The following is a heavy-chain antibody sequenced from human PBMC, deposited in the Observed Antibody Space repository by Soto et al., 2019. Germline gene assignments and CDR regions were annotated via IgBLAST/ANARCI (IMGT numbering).Heavy chain of an antibody. V-gene: IGHV6-1*01. CDR3: TGITSFGAMDV. D-gene: IGHD3-16*01. CDR1: DDSVASISSG. CDR2: KDYKYKWNN. Sequence: PARTLSLTFVISDDSVASISSGLNWIRQGPSRGLESLGTKDYKYKWNNDYALSVKSRITIDPDTSQNQFILSLYSVNPEETAVYCCTGITSFGAMDVWGQGTMVTVSS. J-gene: IGHJ6*02.